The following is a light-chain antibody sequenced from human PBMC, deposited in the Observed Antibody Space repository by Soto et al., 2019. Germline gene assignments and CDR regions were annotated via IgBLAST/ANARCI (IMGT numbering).Light chain of an antibody. V-gene: IGLV2-14*03. J-gene: IGLJ1*01. Sequence: QSALTQPASVSGSPGQSVTISCTGTSSDVGAYNYVSWYQKHPGKAPKLMIYGVSNRPSGVSNRFSGSKSGNTAFLTFSVLQPEDEADYYCSSFTGPTTLDVFGTGTKVTVL. CDR2: GVS. CDR1: SSDVGAYNY. CDR3: SSFTGPTTLDV.